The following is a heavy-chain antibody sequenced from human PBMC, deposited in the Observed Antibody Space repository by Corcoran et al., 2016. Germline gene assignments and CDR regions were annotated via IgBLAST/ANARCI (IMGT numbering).Heavy chain of an antibody. J-gene: IGHJ6*02. CDR2: IYSGGST. CDR1: GFTVSSNY. CDR3: ARDSVYYYYYGMDV. Sequence: EVQLVESGGGLIQPGGSLRLSCAASGFTVSSNYMSWVRQAPGKGLEWVSVIYSGGSTYYADSVKGRFTLSRDNSKNTLYLQMKSLRDEETAVYYCARDSVYYYYYGMDVWGQGITVTV. V-gene: IGHV3-53*01.